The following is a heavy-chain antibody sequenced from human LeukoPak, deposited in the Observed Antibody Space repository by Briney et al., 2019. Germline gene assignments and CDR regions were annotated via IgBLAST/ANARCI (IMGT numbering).Heavy chain of an antibody. CDR1: GGSISSYY. CDR3: ARSYSSGWTPSRD. J-gene: IGHJ4*02. CDR2: IYTSGST. Sequence: SETLSLTCTVSGGSISSYYWSWIRQPAGKGLEWIGLIYTSGSTNYNPSLKSRVTMSVDTSKNQFSLKLSSVTAADTAVYYCARSYSSGWTPSRDWGQGTLVTVSS. D-gene: IGHD6-19*01. V-gene: IGHV4-4*07.